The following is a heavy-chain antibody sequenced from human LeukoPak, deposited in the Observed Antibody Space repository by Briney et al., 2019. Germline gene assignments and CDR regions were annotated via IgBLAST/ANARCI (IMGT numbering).Heavy chain of an antibody. J-gene: IGHJ4*02. V-gene: IGHV3-23*01. CDR3: AKDRLLGYCSSTSCYTLPFDS. Sequence: PGGSLRLSCAASGFTFTSYAMSWVRQAPGKGLEWVVAVSGSGSSTFYADSVKGRFTISRDNSKNTLYLQMNSLRAEDTAVYYCAKDRLLGYCSSTSCYTLPFDSWGQGTLVTVSS. CDR1: GFTFTSYA. D-gene: IGHD2-2*02. CDR2: VSGSGSST.